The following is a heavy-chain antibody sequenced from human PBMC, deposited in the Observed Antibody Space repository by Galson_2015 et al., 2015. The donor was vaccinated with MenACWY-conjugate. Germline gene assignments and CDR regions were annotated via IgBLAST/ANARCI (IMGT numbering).Heavy chain of an antibody. D-gene: IGHD4-17*01. CDR2: IKQGGRET. CDR3: ARGPRYGAFDN. J-gene: IGHJ3*02. V-gene: IGHV3-7*03. Sequence: SLRLSCAASGFSFSGSWMSWVRQAPGKGLEWVANIKQGGRETYYVDSVKGRFAISRDNSKATLYLQMNSLRAEDTAVYYCARGPRYGAFDNCGHGTTVTVAS. CDR1: GFSFSGSW.